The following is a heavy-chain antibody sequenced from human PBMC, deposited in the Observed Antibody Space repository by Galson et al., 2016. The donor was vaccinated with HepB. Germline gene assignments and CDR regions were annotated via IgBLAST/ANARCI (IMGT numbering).Heavy chain of an antibody. CDR2: ISGSGLKT. V-gene: IGHV3-23*01. J-gene: IGHJ4*02. CDR1: GFTFDTHA. CDR3: AKFQMAVTGNVGYFDY. D-gene: IGHD6-19*01. Sequence: SLRLSCAASGFTFDTHAMNWVRQAPGKGLEWVSAISGSGLKTGYADSVKGRFAIFRDNPKNTVSLQMSNLRVGDTAVYYCAKFQMAVTGNVGYFDYWGQGALVTVSS.